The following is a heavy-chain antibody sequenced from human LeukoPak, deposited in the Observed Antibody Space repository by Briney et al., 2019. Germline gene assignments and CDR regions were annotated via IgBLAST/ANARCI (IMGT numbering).Heavy chain of an antibody. V-gene: IGHV3-7*01. J-gene: IGHJ4*02. CDR3: ARKKWEHIAAAGYFDY. CDR1: GFTFSSYW. CDR2: IKQDGSEK. D-gene: IGHD6-13*01. Sequence: PGGSLRLSCAASGFTFSSYWMSWVRQAPGKGLEWVANIKQDGSEKYYVDSVKGRFTISRDNSKNTLYLQMNSLRAEDTAVYYCARKKWEHIAAAGYFDYWGQGTLVTVSS.